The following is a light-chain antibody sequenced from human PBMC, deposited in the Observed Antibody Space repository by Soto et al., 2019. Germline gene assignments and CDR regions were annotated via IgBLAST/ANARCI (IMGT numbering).Light chain of an antibody. Sequence: DIQMTQSPSSLSASVGDRVTITCGASQSIRTYLNWYQQKPGQAPKFLIYAASRLQSGVPSRFSGSGSGTDFTLTISSLQPEDFATYYCQQSYSTPETFGGGTKVDIK. J-gene: IGKJ4*01. CDR2: AAS. CDR1: QSIRTY. CDR3: QQSYSTPET. V-gene: IGKV1-39*01.